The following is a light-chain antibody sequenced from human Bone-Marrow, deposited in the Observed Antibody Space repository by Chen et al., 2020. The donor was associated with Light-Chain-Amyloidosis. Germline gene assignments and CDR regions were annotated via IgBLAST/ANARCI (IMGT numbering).Light chain of an antibody. CDR1: QSISSW. Sequence: DIQMTQSPSTLSASVGDRVTITCRASQSISSWLAWYQQKPGKAPKLLIYDASSLESGVPSRFSGSGSGTEFTLTISSLQPDDFATYYCQLYNSYSFAFGPGTKVDI. J-gene: IGKJ3*01. CDR2: DAS. V-gene: IGKV1-5*01. CDR3: QLYNSYSFA.